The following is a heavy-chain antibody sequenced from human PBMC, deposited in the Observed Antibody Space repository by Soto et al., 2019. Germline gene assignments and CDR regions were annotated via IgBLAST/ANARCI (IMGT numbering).Heavy chain of an antibody. D-gene: IGHD3-16*01. V-gene: IGHV4-34*01. Sequence: SEPLSLTCAVYGGFLSESYWTWIRQPPGKGLEWIWEINHVGGTNYNPSLKSRVTMSVDTSQNQFSLRLISVTAADTAMYFCVRIRYQLPSSVLWLDPWGQGTPVTVSS. CDR3: VRIRYQLPSSVLWLDP. J-gene: IGHJ5*02. CDR2: INHVGGT. CDR1: GGFLSESY.